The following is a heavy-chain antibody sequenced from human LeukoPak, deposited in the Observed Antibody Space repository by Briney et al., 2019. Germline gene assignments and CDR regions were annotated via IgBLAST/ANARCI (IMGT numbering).Heavy chain of an antibody. CDR2: IRSSGSDT. Sequence: GGSLRLSCAASGFTFSDYQMSWIRQAPGKGLEWVSYIRSSGSDTYYADSVKGRFTISRDNSKNTLYLQMNSLRAEDTAVYYCAKGGDLIDYWGQGTLVTVSS. J-gene: IGHJ4*02. CDR1: GFTFSDYQ. CDR3: AKGGDLIDY. V-gene: IGHV3-11*01.